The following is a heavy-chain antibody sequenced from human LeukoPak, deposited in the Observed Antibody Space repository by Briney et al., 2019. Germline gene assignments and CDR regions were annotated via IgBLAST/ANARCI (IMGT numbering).Heavy chain of an antibody. CDR2: IRSKANSYAT. CDR3: TRQYSSSSNFDH. V-gene: IGHV3-73*01. CDR1: GFTFSGST. Sequence: PGGSLRLSCAASGFTFSGSTMHWVRQASGKGLEWVGRIRSKANSYATAYAASVKGRFTISRDDSKNTAYLQMNSLKTEDTAVYYCTRQYSSSSNFDHWGQGTLATVSS. D-gene: IGHD6-6*01. J-gene: IGHJ4*02.